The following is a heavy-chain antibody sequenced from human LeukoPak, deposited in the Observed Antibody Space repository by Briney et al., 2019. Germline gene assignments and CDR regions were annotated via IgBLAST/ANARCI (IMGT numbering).Heavy chain of an antibody. CDR2: IYYSGST. CDR3: ARELDV. J-gene: IGHJ6*02. V-gene: IGHV4-31*02. CDR1: GYX. Sequence: GYXXXWIRQHPGRGLECIGYIYYSGSTYYHPSLKSRVTISVDTSKNQFSLKLSSVTAADTAVYYCARELDVWGQGTTVTVSS.